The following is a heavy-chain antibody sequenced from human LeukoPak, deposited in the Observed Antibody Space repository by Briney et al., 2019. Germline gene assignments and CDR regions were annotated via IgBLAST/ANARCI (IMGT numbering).Heavy chain of an antibody. CDR1: GGSISSGGYY. CDR2: IYYSGST. J-gene: IGHJ6*02. V-gene: IGHV4-31*03. Sequence: SETLSLTCTVSGGSISSGGYYWSWIRQHPGKGLEWIGYIYYSGSTYYNPSLKSRVTISVDTSKNQFYLKLSSVTAADTAVYYCARDRGYSYGLYYYYYYGMDVWGQGTTVTVSS. D-gene: IGHD5-18*01. CDR3: ARDRGYSYGLYYYYYYGMDV.